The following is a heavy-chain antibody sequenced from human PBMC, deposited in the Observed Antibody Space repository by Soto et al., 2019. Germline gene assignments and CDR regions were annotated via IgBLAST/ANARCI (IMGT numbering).Heavy chain of an antibody. CDR1: VFSLSSPAVG. CDR2: IYWDDDK. D-gene: IGHD6-19*01. CDR3: AHGSGWLSDY. J-gene: IGHJ4*02. Sequence: QITLKESGPTLVKPTQTLTLTCTFSVFSLSSPAVGVNWIRQPPGKALEWLALIYWDDDKQYSPSLRSRLTITTDTSKNQVVLTMTNVDPVDTATYYCAHGSGWLSDYWGQGTLVTVSS. V-gene: IGHV2-5*02.